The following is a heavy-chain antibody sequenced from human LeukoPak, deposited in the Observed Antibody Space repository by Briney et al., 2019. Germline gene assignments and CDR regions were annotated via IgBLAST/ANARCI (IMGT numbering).Heavy chain of an antibody. CDR1: GFTFSSYS. V-gene: IGHV3-48*04. D-gene: IGHD3-22*01. CDR3: ARDYDWSYADSSGFFDY. J-gene: IGHJ4*02. Sequence: GGSLRLSCAASGFTFSSYSMNWVRQAPGKGLEWISYISSRSSTEKYADSVKGRFTVSRDNAKNSLSPQMNSLRAEDTAVYFCARDYDWSYADSSGFFDYWGQGTLVTVSS. CDR2: ISSRSSTE.